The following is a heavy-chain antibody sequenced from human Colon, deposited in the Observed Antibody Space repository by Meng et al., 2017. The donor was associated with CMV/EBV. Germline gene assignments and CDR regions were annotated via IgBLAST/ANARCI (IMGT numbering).Heavy chain of an antibody. V-gene: IGHV4-34*01. CDR1: GESFSGYY. J-gene: IGHJ4*01. CDR3: ARATKSSCWEVLDY. CDR2: SYYSGST. Sequence: QLKAWGAGLLKPSGALSLTRAVYGESFSGYYWTWIRQPPGRGLEWIGESYYSGSTNYSPSLKSRVTISLDTSKNQFSLKLNSVTAADTAVYYCARATKSSCWEVLDYWGHGTLVTVSS. D-gene: IGHD2-2*01.